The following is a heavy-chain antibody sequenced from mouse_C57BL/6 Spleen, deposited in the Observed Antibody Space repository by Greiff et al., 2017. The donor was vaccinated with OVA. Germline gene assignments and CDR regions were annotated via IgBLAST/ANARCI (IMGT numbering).Heavy chain of an antibody. V-gene: IGHV2-6-1*01. CDR1: GFSLPSYG. CDR3: ARHSLYGIWYFDV. Sequence: QVQLKESGPGLVAPSQSLSITCTVSGFSLPSYGVHWVRQPPGKGLEWLVVIWSDGSTTYNSALKSRLSISKDNSKCQVFLKMNSLQTDDTAMYYCARHSLYGIWYFDVWGTGTTVTVSS. J-gene: IGHJ1*03. CDR2: IWSDGST. D-gene: IGHD1-1*02.